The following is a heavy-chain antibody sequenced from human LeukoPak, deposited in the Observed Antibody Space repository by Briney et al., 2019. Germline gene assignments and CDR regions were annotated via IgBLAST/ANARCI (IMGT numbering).Heavy chain of an antibody. Sequence: GGSLRLSCAASGFTFRSYAMSWVRQAPGKGLEWVSYISSSGTTIYYADSVKGRFTISRDNAKNSLYLQMNSLRAEDTAVYYCARRYCSSTSCLIDYWGQGTLVTVSS. V-gene: IGHV3-48*03. CDR2: ISSSGTTI. CDR3: ARRYCSSTSCLIDY. CDR1: GFTFRSYA. J-gene: IGHJ4*02. D-gene: IGHD2-2*01.